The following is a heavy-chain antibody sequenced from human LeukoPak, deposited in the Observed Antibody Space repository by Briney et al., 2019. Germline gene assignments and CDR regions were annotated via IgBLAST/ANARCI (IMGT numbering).Heavy chain of an antibody. CDR3: ARLAFSWTYVWY. CDR1: GGSISSSSHH. V-gene: IGHV4-39*01. J-gene: IGHJ4*02. D-gene: IGHD3-16*01. Sequence: PSETLSFTCTASGGSISSSSHHWGWTPQPPGQGLEWFGSIYYSGNTYYNPSLKSRVTISVDTSKTQFYLKLSSATAADTAAYYCARLAFSWTYVWYWGQGTLVTVSS. CDR2: IYYSGNT.